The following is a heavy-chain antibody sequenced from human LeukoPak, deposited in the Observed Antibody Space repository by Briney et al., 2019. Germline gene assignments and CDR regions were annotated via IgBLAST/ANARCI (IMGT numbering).Heavy chain of an antibody. CDR3: ARHGYSYGYVTRDRYAMDV. V-gene: IGHV4-59*08. Sequence: SETLSLTCTVSGGSISSYYWSWIRRPPGKELEWIGYFSYSGSTNYNPSLKSRVTISVDTSKNQFSLKLSSVTAADTAVYYCARHGYSYGYVTRDRYAMDVWGPGTTVTVSS. J-gene: IGHJ6*02. D-gene: IGHD5-18*01. CDR2: FSYSGST. CDR1: GGSISSYY.